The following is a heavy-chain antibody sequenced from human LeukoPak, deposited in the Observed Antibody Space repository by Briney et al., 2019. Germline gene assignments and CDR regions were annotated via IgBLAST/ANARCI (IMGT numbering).Heavy chain of an antibody. CDR1: GFTFSSYE. V-gene: IGHV3-48*03. J-gene: IGHJ6*04. CDR3: AELGITIIGGV. D-gene: IGHD3-10*02. Sequence: GGSLRLSCAASGFTFSSYEMNWVRQAPGKGLEWVSYISSSGSIIYYADSVKGRFTISRDNAKNSLYLQMNSLRAEDTAVYYCAELGITIIGGVWGKGTTVTISS. CDR2: ISSSGSII.